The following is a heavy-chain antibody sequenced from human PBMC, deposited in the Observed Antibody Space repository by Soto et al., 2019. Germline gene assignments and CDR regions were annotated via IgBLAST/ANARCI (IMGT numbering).Heavy chain of an antibody. CDR3: AREQQPGLNFDY. V-gene: IGHV4-31*03. D-gene: IGHD6-13*01. CDR1: GGSISSGGYY. J-gene: IGHJ4*02. Sequence: SETLSLTCTVSGGSISSGGYYWSWIRQHPGKGLEWIGYIYYSGSTYYNPSLKSRVTISVDTSKNQFSLKLSSVTAADTAVYYCAREQQPGLNFDYWGQGTLVTAPQ. CDR2: IYYSGST.